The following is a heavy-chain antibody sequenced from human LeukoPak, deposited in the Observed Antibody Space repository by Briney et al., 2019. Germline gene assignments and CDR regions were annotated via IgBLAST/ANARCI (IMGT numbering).Heavy chain of an antibody. CDR2: ISYSGST. J-gene: IGHJ5*02. Sequence: KPSQTLSLTCTVSGDSISSYYWSWIRQPPGKGLEWIGYISYSGSTNYNPSFKSRVTISVETSKTQYSLKLSSVTAADTAVYYCARSSSGSVVWFDPWGQGTLVTVSS. CDR3: ARSSSGSVVWFDP. V-gene: IGHV4-59*08. D-gene: IGHD6-6*01. CDR1: GDSISSYY.